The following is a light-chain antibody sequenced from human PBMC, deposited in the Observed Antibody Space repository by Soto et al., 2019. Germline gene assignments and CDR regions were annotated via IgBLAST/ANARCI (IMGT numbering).Light chain of an antibody. J-gene: IGLJ2*01. Sequence: QSALTQPASVSGSPGQSITISCTGSSSDVGSYNLVSWYQHHPGKAPKVLIYEGSKRPSGVSTRISGSKSGNTASLTISGLQPEDEAYYYCCSYAGYSTFVVFGGGTKL. CDR3: CSYAGYSTFVV. CDR1: SSDVGSYNL. V-gene: IGLV2-23*03. CDR2: EGS.